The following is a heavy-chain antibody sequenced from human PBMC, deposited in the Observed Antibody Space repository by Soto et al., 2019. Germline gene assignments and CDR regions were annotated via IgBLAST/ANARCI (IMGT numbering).Heavy chain of an antibody. V-gene: IGHV1-46*01. CDR3: ARNFYFPYYDSSGYYSDIFSSYYYGMDV. J-gene: IGHJ6*02. D-gene: IGHD3-22*01. CDR1: GYTFTSYY. Sequence: ASVKVSCKASGYTFTSYYMHWVRQAPGQGLEWMGIINPSGGSTSYAQKFQGRVTMTRDTSTSTVYMELSSLRSEDTAVYYCARNFYFPYYDSSGYYSDIFSSYYYGMDVWGQGTTVTVSS. CDR2: INPSGGST.